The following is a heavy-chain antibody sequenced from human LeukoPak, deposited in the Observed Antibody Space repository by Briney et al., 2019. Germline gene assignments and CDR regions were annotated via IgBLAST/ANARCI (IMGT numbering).Heavy chain of an antibody. CDR2: IIPIFGTA. CDR3: ARDFPSATLTWLKGPQIAFNI. V-gene: IGHV1-69*13. CDR1: RGTFSSYA. J-gene: IGHJ3*02. Sequence: SVKVSCKASRGTFSSYAISWVRQAPRQGLAWLGGIIPIFGTANYAQKFQGRVTITADESTSTAYMELSSLRSEDTAVYYCARDFPSATLTWLKGPQIAFNIWGQGTMVTASS. D-gene: IGHD3-10*01.